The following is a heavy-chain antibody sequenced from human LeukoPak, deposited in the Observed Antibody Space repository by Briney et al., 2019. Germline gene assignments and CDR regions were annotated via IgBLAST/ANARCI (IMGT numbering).Heavy chain of an antibody. CDR3: ARVLWSGYDI. D-gene: IGHD3-3*01. CDR1: GGSISSGSYY. V-gene: IGHV4-61*02. Sequence: SQTLSLTCTVSGGSISSGSYYWSWIRQPAGKGLEWIGRIYTSGSTNYNPSLKSRVTIPVDTSKNQFSLKLSFVTAADTAVYYCARVLWSGYDIWGQGTMVTVSS. CDR2: IYTSGST. J-gene: IGHJ3*02.